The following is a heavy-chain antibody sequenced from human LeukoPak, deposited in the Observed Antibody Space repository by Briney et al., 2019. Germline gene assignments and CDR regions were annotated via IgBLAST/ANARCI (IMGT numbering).Heavy chain of an antibody. V-gene: IGHV4-34*01. CDR1: GGSFSGYY. CDR3: ARGGHYYFDY. CDR2: INHSGST. J-gene: IGHJ4*02. Sequence: SEALSLTCAVYGGSFSGYYWSWIRQPPGKGLEWIGEINHSGSTNYNPSLKSRVTISVDTSKNQFSLKLSSVTAADTAVYYCARGGHYYFDYWGQGTLVTVSS.